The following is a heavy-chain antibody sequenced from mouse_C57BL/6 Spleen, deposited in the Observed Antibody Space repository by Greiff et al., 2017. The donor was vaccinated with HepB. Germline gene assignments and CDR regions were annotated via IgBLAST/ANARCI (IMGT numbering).Heavy chain of an antibody. CDR3: ARDSSGYVDY. CDR1: GFTFSDYY. D-gene: IGHD3-2*02. CDR2: ISNGGGST. V-gene: IGHV5-12*01. Sequence: EVMLMESGGGLVQPGGSLKLSCAASGFTFSDYYMYWVRQTPEKRLEWVAYISNGGGSTYYPDTVKGRFTISRDNAKNTLYLQMSRLKSEDTAMYYCARDSSGYVDYWGQGTTLTVSS. J-gene: IGHJ2*01.